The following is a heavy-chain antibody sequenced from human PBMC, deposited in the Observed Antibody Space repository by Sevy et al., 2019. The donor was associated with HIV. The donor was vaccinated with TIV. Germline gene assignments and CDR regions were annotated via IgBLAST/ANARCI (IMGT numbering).Heavy chain of an antibody. D-gene: IGHD3-22*01. V-gene: IGHV5-51*01. CDR3: GKAYYDSSGELGYGMDV. Sequence: GESLKISCKGSGYSFTSYWIGWVRQMPGKGLEWMGIIYPGDSDTRYSPSFQGQVTISADKSISTAYLQWSSLKASDTAMYYCGKAYYDSSGELGYGMDVWGQGTTVTVSS. J-gene: IGHJ6*02. CDR2: IYPGDSDT. CDR1: GYSFTSYW.